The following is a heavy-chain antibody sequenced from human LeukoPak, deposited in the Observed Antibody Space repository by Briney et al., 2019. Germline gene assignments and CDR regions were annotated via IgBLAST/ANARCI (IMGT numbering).Heavy chain of an antibody. CDR3: AKDHGDYVSRDY. CDR1: GFTFSSYT. J-gene: IGHJ4*02. CDR2: ITTSDGNT. V-gene: IGHV3-23*01. Sequence: GGSLRLSCAASGFTFSSYTMSWVRQAPGKGLEWVSTITTSDGNTYYADSVKGRFTVSRDNSKNTLFLQMNSLRAEDTAVYYCAKDHGDYVSRDYWGQGTLVTVSS. D-gene: IGHD4-17*01.